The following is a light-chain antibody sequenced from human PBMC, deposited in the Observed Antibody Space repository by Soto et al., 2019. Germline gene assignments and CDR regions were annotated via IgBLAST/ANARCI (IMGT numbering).Light chain of an antibody. V-gene: IGKV3-15*01. CDR2: GAS. CDR3: QQYNKGT. Sequence: EIVMTQSPATLSVSPGERATLSCRASQSVSSNLAWYQQKPGQAPRLLIYGASTRATGIPARFSGSGSGTEFTLTISSLQPDDFATYYCQQYNKGTFGQGTKVDIK. J-gene: IGKJ1*01. CDR1: QSVSSN.